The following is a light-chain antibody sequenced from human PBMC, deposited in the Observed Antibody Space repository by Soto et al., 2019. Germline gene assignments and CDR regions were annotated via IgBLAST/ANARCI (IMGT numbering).Light chain of an antibody. Sequence: QSALTQPASVSGSPGQSITISCTGTSSDVGNYIYVSWFQHHPGKAPKLMIYEVSNRPSGVSSRFSASKSGNTASLTISGLQAEDEADYYCSSYTSNNTPFVFGTGTKVTVL. CDR3: SSYTSNNTPFV. CDR1: SSDVGNYIY. J-gene: IGLJ1*01. V-gene: IGLV2-14*01. CDR2: EVS.